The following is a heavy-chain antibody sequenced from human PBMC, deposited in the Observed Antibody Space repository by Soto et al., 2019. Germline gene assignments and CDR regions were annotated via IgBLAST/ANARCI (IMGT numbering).Heavy chain of an antibody. CDR1: GGSFSGYY. J-gene: IGHJ6*02. V-gene: IGHV4-34*01. D-gene: IGHD3-10*01. Sequence: PSETLSLTCAVYGGSFSGYYWSWIRQPPGKGLEWIGEINHSGSTNYNPSLKSRVTISVDTSKNQFSLKLSSVTAADTAVYYCARVLGGSGSYYTFYYYYYGMDVWGQGTTVTVSS. CDR2: INHSGST. CDR3: ARVLGGSGSYYTFYYYYYGMDV.